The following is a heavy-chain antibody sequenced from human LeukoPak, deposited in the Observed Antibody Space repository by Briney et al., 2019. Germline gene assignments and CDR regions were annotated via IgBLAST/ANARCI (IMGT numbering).Heavy chain of an antibody. D-gene: IGHD3-22*01. CDR2: IYTSGST. J-gene: IGHJ4*02. V-gene: IGHV4-4*07. CDR3: AREGYYYDSSGYFDY. Sequence: SETLSLTCTVSGGSISSYYWSWIRQPAGKGLEWIGRIYTSGSTNYNPSLKSRVTMSVDTSKNQFSLKLSSVTAADTAGYYCAREGYYYDSSGYFDYWGQGTLVTVSS. CDR1: GGSISSYY.